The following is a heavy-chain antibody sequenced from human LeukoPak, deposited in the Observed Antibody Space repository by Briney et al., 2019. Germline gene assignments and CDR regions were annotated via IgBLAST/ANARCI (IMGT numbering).Heavy chain of an antibody. CDR1: GFTFSSYG. V-gene: IGHV3-30*03. CDR2: ISYDGSNK. CDR3: ARGDGGN. Sequence: GGSLRLSCAASGFTFSSYGMPWVRQAPGKGLEWVAVISYDGSNKYYADSVKGRFTISRDNSKNTLYLQMNSLRAEDTAVYYCARGDGGNWGQGTLVTVSS. D-gene: IGHD3-16*01. J-gene: IGHJ4*02.